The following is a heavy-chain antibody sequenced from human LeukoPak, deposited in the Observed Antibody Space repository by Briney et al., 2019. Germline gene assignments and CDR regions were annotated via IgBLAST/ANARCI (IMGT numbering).Heavy chain of an antibody. CDR1: GGSFSGYY. J-gene: IGHJ4*02. V-gene: IGHV4-34*01. Sequence: PSETLSLTCAVYGGSFSGYYWSWIRQPPGKGLEWIGEINHSGSTNYNPSLKSRGTISVDTSKNKFSLKLSSVTAADTAVYYRARLVPAAILSSFDYWGQGTLVTVSS. D-gene: IGHD2-2*02. CDR2: INHSGST. CDR3: ARLVPAAILSSFDY.